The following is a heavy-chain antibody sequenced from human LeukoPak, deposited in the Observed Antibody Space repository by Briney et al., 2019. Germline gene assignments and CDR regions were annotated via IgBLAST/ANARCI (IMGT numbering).Heavy chain of an antibody. J-gene: IGHJ4*02. CDR1: GYTFTSYY. V-gene: IGHV1-46*01. D-gene: IGHD3-10*01. CDR2: INPSVGST. Sequence: GASVKVSCKASGYTFTSYYMHWVRQAPGQALEWMGIINPSVGSTSYAQKFQGRVTMTRDTSTSTVYMELSSLRSEATAVHYCARDPAYYGSGSYPNYFYYWGQGTLVTVSS. CDR3: ARDPAYYGSGSYPNYFYY.